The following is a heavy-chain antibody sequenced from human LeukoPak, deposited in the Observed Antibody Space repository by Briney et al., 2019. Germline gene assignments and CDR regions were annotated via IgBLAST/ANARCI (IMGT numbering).Heavy chain of an antibody. CDR3: ARDPNYHDTSGYYLGY. Sequence: GGSLGLSCAASGFTVSNNYMSWVRQAPGKGLEWVSVIYSGGSTSYADSVKGRFTISRDNSKNTLYLQLNSLRAEDTAVYYCARDPNYHDTSGYYLGYWGQGTPVTVSS. V-gene: IGHV3-53*01. J-gene: IGHJ4*02. CDR2: IYSGGST. CDR1: GFTVSNNY. D-gene: IGHD3-22*01.